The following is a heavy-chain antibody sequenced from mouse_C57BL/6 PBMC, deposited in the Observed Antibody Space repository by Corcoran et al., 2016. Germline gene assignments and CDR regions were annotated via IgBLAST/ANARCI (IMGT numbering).Heavy chain of an antibody. V-gene: IGHV1-26*01. D-gene: IGHD2-5*01. CDR3: AGYYSNYGRGDY. CDR1: GYTFTDYY. J-gene: IGHJ4*01. CDR2: INPNNGGT. Sequence: EVQLQQSGPELVKPGASVKISCKASGYTFTDYYLNWVKQSHGKSLEWIGDINPNNGGTSYNQKFKGKATLTVDKSYSTAYMELRSLTSEDSAVYYCAGYYSNYGRGDYWGQGTSVTVSS.